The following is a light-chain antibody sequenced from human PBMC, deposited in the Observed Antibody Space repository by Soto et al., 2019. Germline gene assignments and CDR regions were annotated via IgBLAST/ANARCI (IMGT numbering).Light chain of an antibody. CDR2: AAS. J-gene: IGKJ4*01. V-gene: IGKV1-39*01. Sequence: DIQVTQSPSSLSASVGDRLTITCRASQSIDSYLNWYQQKPGKAPKLLIFAASNLQSGVPSRFSGSGSGTDFTVTISSLQPDDFATYYCQQTYSVPRSLGGGTKVDIK. CDR3: QQTYSVPRS. CDR1: QSIDSY.